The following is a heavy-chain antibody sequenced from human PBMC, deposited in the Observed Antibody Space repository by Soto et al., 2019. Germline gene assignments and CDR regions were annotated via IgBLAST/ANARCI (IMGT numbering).Heavy chain of an antibody. CDR3: ARVLSDSYCSSTSCYAQVDAFDI. CDR2: IIPIFGTA. D-gene: IGHD2-2*01. J-gene: IGHJ3*02. Sequence: VASVKVSCKASGGTFSSYAISWVRQAPGQGLEWMGGIIPIFGTANYAQKFQGRVTITADESTSTAYMELSSLRSDDTAVYYCARVLSDSYCSSTSCYAQVDAFDIWGQGTMVTVSS. V-gene: IGHV1-69*13. CDR1: GGTFSSYA.